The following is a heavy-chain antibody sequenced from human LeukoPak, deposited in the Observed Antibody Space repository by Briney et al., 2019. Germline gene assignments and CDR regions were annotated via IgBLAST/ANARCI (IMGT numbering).Heavy chain of an antibody. D-gene: IGHD6-13*01. Sequence: SGGSLRLSCAASGFTFSSYAMHWVRQAPGKGLEWVAVISYDGSNKYYADSVKGRFTISRDNSKNTLYLQMNSLRAEDTAVYYFGRESIAAAGWRSLDPWGQGTLVTVSS. CDR3: GRESIAAAGWRSLDP. J-gene: IGHJ5*02. CDR1: GFTFSSYA. V-gene: IGHV3-30*01. CDR2: ISYDGSNK.